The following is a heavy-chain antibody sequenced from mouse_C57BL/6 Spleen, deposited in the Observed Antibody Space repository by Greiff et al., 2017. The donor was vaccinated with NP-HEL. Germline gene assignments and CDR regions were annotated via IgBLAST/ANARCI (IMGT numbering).Heavy chain of an antibody. CDR2: IYPGDGDT. Sequence: VKLVESGPELVKPGASVKISCKASGYAFSSSWMNWVKQRPGKGLEWIGRIYPGDGDTNYNGKFKGKATLTADKSSSTAYMQLSSLTSEDSAVYFCARWYYGSTQYYYAMDYWGQGTSVTVSS. D-gene: IGHD1-1*01. CDR1: GYAFSSSW. J-gene: IGHJ4*01. V-gene: IGHV1-82*01. CDR3: ARWYYGSTQYYYAMDY.